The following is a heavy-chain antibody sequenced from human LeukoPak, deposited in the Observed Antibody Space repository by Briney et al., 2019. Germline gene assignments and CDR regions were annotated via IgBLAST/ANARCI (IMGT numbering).Heavy chain of an antibody. CDR3: ARDWGVGELDY. V-gene: IGHV7-4-1*02. Sequence: ASVKVSCKASGYSFTTYAMTWVRQAPGQGLEWMGWINTNTGNPTYAQGFTGRFVFSLDTSVSTAYLQISSLKAEDTAVYYCARDWGVGELDYWGQGTLVTVSS. J-gene: IGHJ4*02. D-gene: IGHD1-26*01. CDR2: INTNTGNP. CDR1: GYSFTTYA.